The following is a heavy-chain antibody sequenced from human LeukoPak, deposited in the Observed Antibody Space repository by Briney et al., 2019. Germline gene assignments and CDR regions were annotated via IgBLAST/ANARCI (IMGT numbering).Heavy chain of an antibody. CDR2: IKEDGSEK. D-gene: IGHD3-3*01. Sequence: GGSLRLSCAASGFTFSSYGMHWVRQAPGKGLEWAANIKEDGSEKKYVDSVKGRFTISRDNAKNSLFLQMDSLSAEDTAVYYCTRAITVGGITIPFDLWGRGTQVTVSS. CDR3: TRAITVGGITIPFDL. V-gene: IGHV3-7*01. J-gene: IGHJ2*01. CDR1: GFTFSSYG.